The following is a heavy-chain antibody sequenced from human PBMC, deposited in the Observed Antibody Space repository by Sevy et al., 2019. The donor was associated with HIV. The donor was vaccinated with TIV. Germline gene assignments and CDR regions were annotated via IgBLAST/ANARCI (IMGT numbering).Heavy chain of an antibody. D-gene: IGHD6-19*01. CDR3: AKDSSGWHYFDY. Sequence: GGSLRLSCAASGFMFRTYAMSWDRQAPGKGLEWVSGISGSGDNTYYAYSVKGHFTISRDNSKNTLYLQMNSLTADDTAVYFCAKDSSGWHYFDYWGQGTLVTVSS. CDR2: ISGSGDNT. V-gene: IGHV3-23*01. CDR1: GFMFRTYA. J-gene: IGHJ4*02.